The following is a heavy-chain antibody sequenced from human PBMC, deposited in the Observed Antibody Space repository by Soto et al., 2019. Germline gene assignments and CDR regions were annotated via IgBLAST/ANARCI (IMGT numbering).Heavy chain of an antibody. CDR2: IIPIFGTA. CDR3: AGEFDDYGDQFDW. J-gene: IGHJ4*02. V-gene: IGHV1-69*13. D-gene: IGHD4-17*01. Sequence: GASVKVSCKASGGTFSSYAISWVRQAPGQGLEWMGGIIPIFGTANYAQKFQGRVTITADESTSTAYMELSSLRSEDTAVYYCAGEFDDYGDQFDWWGQGTLVTVSS. CDR1: GGTFSSYA.